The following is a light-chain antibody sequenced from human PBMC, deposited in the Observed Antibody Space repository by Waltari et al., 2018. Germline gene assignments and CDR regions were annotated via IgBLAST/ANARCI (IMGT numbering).Light chain of an antibody. CDR1: SSNIGSNF. Sequence: QSVVTQPPSASGTPGQRVTISCSGSSSNIGSNFVSWYHQLPGATPKVLIFRKDRRPAGVPDRFSGSKSGTSASLDISGLRSEDEANYYCATWDGSLSAVVFGGGTKLTVL. CDR2: RKD. J-gene: IGLJ2*01. CDR3: ATWDGSLSAVV. V-gene: IGLV1-47*01.